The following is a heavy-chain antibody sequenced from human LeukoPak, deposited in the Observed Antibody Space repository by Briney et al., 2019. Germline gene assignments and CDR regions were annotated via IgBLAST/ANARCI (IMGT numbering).Heavy chain of an antibody. V-gene: IGHV3-11*04. CDR3: AREGGEWELLRTFDY. J-gene: IGHJ4*02. CDR1: GFTFSYYY. CDR2: ISSSGSTI. D-gene: IGHD1-26*01. Sequence: PGGSLRLSCAASGFTFSYYYMSGVRQAPGKGLEWVSYISSSGSTIYYADAVKGRFTISRDNAKNSLYLQTNSLRAEDTAVYYCAREGGEWELLRTFDYWGQGTLVTVSS.